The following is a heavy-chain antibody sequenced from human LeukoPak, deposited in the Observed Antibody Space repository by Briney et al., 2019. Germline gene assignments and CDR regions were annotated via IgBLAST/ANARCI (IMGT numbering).Heavy chain of an antibody. V-gene: IGHV4-34*01. CDR3: ARTTDY. CDR2: IYHSGST. D-gene: IGHD4-17*01. Sequence: PSETLSLTCAVYGGSFSDNYWTWIRQPPGKGLEWIGEIYHSGSTKYNPSLKSRVTIAVDTSKNQFSLQLDSVTAADTAVYYCARTTDYWGQGTLVTVSS. J-gene: IGHJ4*02. CDR1: GGSFSDNY.